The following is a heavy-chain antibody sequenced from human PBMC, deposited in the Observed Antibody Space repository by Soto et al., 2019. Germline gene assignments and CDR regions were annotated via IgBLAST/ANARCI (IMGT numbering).Heavy chain of an antibody. Sequence: ASETLSLTCAVYGGSFSGYYWSWIRQPPGKGLEWIGEIDHGGSTNYNPSLKSRVTISVDTSKNQFSLKLSSVTAADTAVYYCARGRGTTGNDYWRQGTLVTVSS. CDR2: IDHGGST. CDR1: GGSFSGYY. D-gene: IGHD4-17*01. CDR3: ARGRGTTGNDY. J-gene: IGHJ4*02. V-gene: IGHV4-34*01.